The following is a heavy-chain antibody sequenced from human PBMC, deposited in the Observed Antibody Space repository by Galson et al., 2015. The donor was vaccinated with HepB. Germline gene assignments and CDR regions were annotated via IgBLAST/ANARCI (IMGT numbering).Heavy chain of an antibody. V-gene: IGHV3-48*04. CDR1: TFIFSTYS. CDR2: ISSSTTTI. D-gene: IGHD4-11*01. J-gene: IGHJ4*02. CDR3: ATSHGGLYSNDPFDY. Sequence: SLRLSCAASTFIFSTYSMNWVRQAPGKGLEWVSHISSSTTTIYYADSVKGRFTISRDNAKNSLYLQMNSLRAEDTAVYYCATSHGGLYSNDPFDYWGQGTLVTVSS.